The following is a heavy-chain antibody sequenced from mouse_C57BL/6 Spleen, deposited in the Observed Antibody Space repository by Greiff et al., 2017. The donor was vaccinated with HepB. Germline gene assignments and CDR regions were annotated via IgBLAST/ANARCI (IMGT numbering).Heavy chain of an antibody. CDR2: IDPETGGT. CDR3: TRLEIYYGNYYAY. Sequence: VQLQQSGAELVRPGASVTLSCKASGYTFTDYEMHWVKQTPVHGLEWIGAIDPETGGTAYNQKFKGKAILTADKSSSTAYMELRSLTSEDSAVYYCTRLEIYYGNYYAYWGQGTLVTVSA. J-gene: IGHJ3*01. CDR1: GYTFTDYE. V-gene: IGHV1-15*01. D-gene: IGHD2-1*01.